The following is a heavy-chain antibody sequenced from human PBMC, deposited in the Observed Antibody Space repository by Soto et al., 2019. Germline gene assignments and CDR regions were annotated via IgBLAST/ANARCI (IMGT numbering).Heavy chain of an antibody. Sequence: GGSLRLSCAASGFIFNNYAMSWFRQAPGKGLEWVGFIRSKAYGGTTEYAASVKGRFTISRDDSKSIAYLQMDSLKTEDTAVYYCTRGREYYDFWSGYSRYSYYFDYWGQGTLVTVSS. CDR2: IRSKAYGGTT. J-gene: IGHJ4*02. D-gene: IGHD3-3*01. V-gene: IGHV3-49*03. CDR3: TRGREYYDFWSGYSRYSYYFDY. CDR1: GFIFNNYA.